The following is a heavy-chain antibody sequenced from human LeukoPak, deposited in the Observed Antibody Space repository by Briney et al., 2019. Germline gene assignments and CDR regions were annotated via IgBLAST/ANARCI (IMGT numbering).Heavy chain of an antibody. V-gene: IGHV4-59*01. CDR1: GGSISSYY. Sequence: SETLSLTCTVSGGSISSYYWTWIRQPPGKGLEWIGCIDYSGSTNCNPSLRSRVTISVDTSKNQFSLKLSSVTAADTAVYYCARGPPYCSSSSCFFQQWGQGTLVTVSS. CDR3: ARGPPYCSSSSCFFQQ. D-gene: IGHD2-2*01. CDR2: IDYSGST. J-gene: IGHJ1*01.